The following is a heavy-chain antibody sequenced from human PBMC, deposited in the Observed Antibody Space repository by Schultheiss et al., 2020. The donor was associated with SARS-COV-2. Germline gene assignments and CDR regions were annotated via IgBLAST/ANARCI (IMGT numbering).Heavy chain of an antibody. CDR1: GGSFSGYY. Sequence: SQTLSLTCAVYGGSFSGYYWSWIRQPPGKGLEIYHSGSTNYNPSLKSRVTISVDTSKNQFSLKLSSVTAADTAVYYCARVISLWGYSYAYDAFDIWGQGTMVTVSS. V-gene: IGHV4-34*01. J-gene: IGHJ3*02. D-gene: IGHD5-18*01. CDR2: IYHSGST. CDR3: ARVISLWGYSYAYDAFDI.